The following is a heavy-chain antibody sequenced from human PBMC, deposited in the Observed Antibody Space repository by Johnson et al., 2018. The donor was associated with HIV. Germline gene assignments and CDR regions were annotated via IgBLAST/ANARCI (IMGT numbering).Heavy chain of an antibody. J-gene: IGHJ3*02. D-gene: IGHD3-10*01. CDR2: IKSRSDGGAT. CDR1: GFTFRNAW. Sequence: VQLVESGGGLIQPGGSLRLSCAASGFTFRNAWMSWVRQAPGRGLEWVGRIKSRSDGGATDHAAPVKGRFTISRDDSKNTLYLQMNSLKVEDTAVYYCTTDGLWCGDPSFDIWGQGTVVTVSS. V-gene: IGHV3-15*01. CDR3: TTDGLWCGDPSFDI.